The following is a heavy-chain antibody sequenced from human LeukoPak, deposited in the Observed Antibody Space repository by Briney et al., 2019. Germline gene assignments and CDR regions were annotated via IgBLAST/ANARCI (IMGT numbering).Heavy chain of an antibody. CDR3: ASQGGYSSGWSNEGWFDP. D-gene: IGHD6-19*01. CDR2: IYFSGST. Sequence: SETLSLTCTVSGSSVSSSSYYWGWIRQPPGKGLEWIGSIYFSGSTHYNPSLKSRASISGDTSKNQISLKLSSVTAADTAVYYCASQGGYSSGWSNEGWFDPWGQGTLVTVSS. V-gene: IGHV4-39*07. CDR1: GSSVSSSSYY. J-gene: IGHJ5*02.